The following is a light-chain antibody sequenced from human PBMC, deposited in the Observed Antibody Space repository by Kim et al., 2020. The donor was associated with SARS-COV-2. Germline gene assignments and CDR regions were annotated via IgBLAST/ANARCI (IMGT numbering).Light chain of an antibody. CDR1: QSVSRSY. Sequence: EIVLTQSPGTLSLSPGERATLSCRASQSVSRSYVAWYQQKPGQAPRLLIYGASSRATGIPDRFSGSGSGTDFTLTISRLEPEDFAVYYCQQYGSSPALTFGGGTKLDIK. CDR2: GAS. V-gene: IGKV3-20*01. J-gene: IGKJ4*01. CDR3: QQYGSSPALT.